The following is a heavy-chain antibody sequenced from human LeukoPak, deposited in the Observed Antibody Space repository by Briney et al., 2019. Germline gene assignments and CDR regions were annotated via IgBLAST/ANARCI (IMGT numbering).Heavy chain of an antibody. D-gene: IGHD3-22*01. V-gene: IGHV3-33*06. CDR3: AKDRNYYDSSGYYWDY. Sequence: GGSLRLSCAASGFTFSSYGMQWVRQAPGKGLGWVAVIWYDGSNKYYADSVKGRFTISRDNSKNTLYLQMNSLRAEDTAVYYCAKDRNYYDSSGYYWDYWGQGTLVTVSS. CDR1: GFTFSSYG. J-gene: IGHJ4*02. CDR2: IWYDGSNK.